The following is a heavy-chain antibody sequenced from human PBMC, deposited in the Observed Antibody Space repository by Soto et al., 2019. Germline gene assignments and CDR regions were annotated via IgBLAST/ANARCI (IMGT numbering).Heavy chain of an antibody. Sequence: EVQLVESGGGLVQPGGSLRLSCAASGFTFSIHWMHWVRQTPGKGPVWVSRINDDGSSTKYADSVKGRFTIARDNAKNTVFLQMSSLRAEDTAVYYCAREVIAATGTIRWFDPWGQGTLVTVSS. D-gene: IGHD6-25*01. CDR3: AREVIAATGTIRWFDP. CDR2: INDDGSST. V-gene: IGHV3-74*03. CDR1: GFTFSIHW. J-gene: IGHJ5*02.